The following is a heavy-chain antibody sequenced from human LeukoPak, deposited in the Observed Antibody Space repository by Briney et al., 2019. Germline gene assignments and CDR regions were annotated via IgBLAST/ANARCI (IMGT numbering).Heavy chain of an antibody. V-gene: IGHV4-59*08. CDR1: GGSISSYY. Sequence: SETLSLTCTVSGGSISSYYWSWIRQPPGKGLEWIGYIYYSGSTNYNPSLKSRVTISVDTSKNQFSLKLSSVTAADTAVYYCARLSYYDILNGPRYYFDYWGQGTLVTVSS. CDR2: IYYSGST. CDR3: ARLSYYDILNGPRYYFDY. J-gene: IGHJ4*02. D-gene: IGHD3-9*01.